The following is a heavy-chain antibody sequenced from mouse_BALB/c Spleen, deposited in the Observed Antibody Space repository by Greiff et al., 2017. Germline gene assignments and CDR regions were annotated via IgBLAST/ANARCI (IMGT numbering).Heavy chain of an antibody. D-gene: IGHD1-1*01. V-gene: IGHV5-4*02. J-gene: IGHJ2*01. CDR2: ISDGGSYT. CDR1: GFTFSDYY. CDR3: ARGGSFTTVIDY. Sequence: EVMLVESGGGLVKPGGSLKLSCAAPGFTFSDYYMYWVRQTPEKRLEWVATISDGGSYTYYPDSVKGRFTISRDNAKNNLYLQMSSLKSEDTATYYCARGGSFTTVIDYWGQGTTLTVSS.